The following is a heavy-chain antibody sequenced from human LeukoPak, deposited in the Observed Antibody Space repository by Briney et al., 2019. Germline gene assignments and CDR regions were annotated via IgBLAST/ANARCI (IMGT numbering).Heavy chain of an antibody. J-gene: IGHJ4*02. D-gene: IGHD6-13*01. Sequence: GSVKVSCKASGYTFTNYGISWVRQAPGQGLEGMGWISAYNGNTNYAQKLQGRVTMTRNTSISTAYMELRSLRSDDTAVYYCARSPYSSSWFGSNDYWGQGTLVTVSS. CDR1: GYTFTNYG. CDR3: ARSPYSSSWFGSNDY. CDR2: ISAYNGNT. V-gene: IGHV1-18*01.